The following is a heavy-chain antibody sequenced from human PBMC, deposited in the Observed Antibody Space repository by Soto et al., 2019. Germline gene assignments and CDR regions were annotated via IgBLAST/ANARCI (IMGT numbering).Heavy chain of an antibody. Sequence: SETLSLTCAVYCGSFSGYYWSWIRQPPGKGLEWIGEINHSGSTNYNPSLKSRVTISADTSKNQFSLKLSSVTAADTAVYYCARACCSSTSCYTCYYYYYGMDVWGQGTTVTVSS. CDR2: INHSGST. CDR3: ARACCSSTSCYTCYYYYYGMDV. D-gene: IGHD2-2*02. CDR1: CGSFSGYY. V-gene: IGHV4-34*01. J-gene: IGHJ6*02.